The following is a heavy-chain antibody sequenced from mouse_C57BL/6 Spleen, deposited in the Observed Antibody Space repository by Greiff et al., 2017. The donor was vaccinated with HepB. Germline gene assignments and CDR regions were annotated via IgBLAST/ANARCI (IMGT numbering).Heavy chain of an antibody. D-gene: IGHD1-1*01. CDR1: GYSITSGYY. J-gene: IGHJ2*01. CDR3: AGGTTVVGYFDY. V-gene: IGHV3-6*01. Sequence: EVQLQESGPGLVKPSQSLSLTCSVTGYSITSGYYWNWIRQFPGNKLEWMGYISYDGSNNYNPSLKNRISITRDTSKNQFFLKLNSVTTEDTATYYCAGGTTVVGYFDYWGQGTTLTVSS. CDR2: ISYDGSN.